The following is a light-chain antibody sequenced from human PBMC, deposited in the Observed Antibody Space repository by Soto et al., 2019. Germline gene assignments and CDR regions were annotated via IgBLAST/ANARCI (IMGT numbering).Light chain of an antibody. V-gene: IGKV1-5*03. CDR1: QSISSW. J-gene: IGKJ1*01. CDR2: KAS. CDR3: QQYNSYET. Sequence: DIQMTQSPSTLSASVGDRVTITCRASQSISSWLAWYQQKPGKAPKLLIYKASTLESGVPSNFSGSGSGTEFTLTISSLQPDDFATYYCQQYNSYETFGQGTKVDI.